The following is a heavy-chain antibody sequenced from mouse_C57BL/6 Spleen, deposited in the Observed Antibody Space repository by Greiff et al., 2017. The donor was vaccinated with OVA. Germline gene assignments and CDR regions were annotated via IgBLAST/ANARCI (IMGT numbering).Heavy chain of an antibody. D-gene: IGHD2-5*01. CDR1: GFTFSDYG. V-gene: IGHV5-17*01. CDR3: ERGRGYCSNPLYFDY. J-gene: IGHJ2*01. Sequence: EVKVVESGGGLVKPGGSLKLSCAASGFTFSDYGMHWVRQAPEKGLEWVAYISSGSSTIYYADTVKGRFTLSRDNAKNTLFLQMTSLRSEDTAMYYGERGRGYCSNPLYFDYWGQGTTLTVSS. CDR2: ISSGSSTI.